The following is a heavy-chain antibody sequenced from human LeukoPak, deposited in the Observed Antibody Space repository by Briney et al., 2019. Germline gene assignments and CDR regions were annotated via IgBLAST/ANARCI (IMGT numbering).Heavy chain of an antibody. Sequence: SVKVSCKASGYTFTTYAMNWVRQAPGQGLEWMGWINTNTGNPTYAQGFTGRFVFSLDTSVSTAYLQISSLKAEDTAVYYCARAGYCSGGSCNNWFDPWGQGTLVTVSS. CDR1: GYTFTTYA. CDR2: INTNTGNP. D-gene: IGHD2-15*01. J-gene: IGHJ5*02. V-gene: IGHV7-4-1*02. CDR3: ARAGYCSGGSCNNWFDP.